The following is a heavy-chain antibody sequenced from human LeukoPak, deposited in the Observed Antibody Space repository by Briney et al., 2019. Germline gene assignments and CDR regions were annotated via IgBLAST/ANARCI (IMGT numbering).Heavy chain of an antibody. Sequence: SETLSLTCTVSGGSISSYYWSWIRQPPGKGLEWIGYIYYSGSTDYNPSLKSRVTISVDTSKNQFSLKLSSVTAADTAVDYCARAQGYFDWLLFTFDYWGQGTLVTVSS. CDR3: ARAQGYFDWLLFTFDY. J-gene: IGHJ4*02. D-gene: IGHD3-9*01. V-gene: IGHV4-59*08. CDR1: GGSISSYY. CDR2: IYYSGST.